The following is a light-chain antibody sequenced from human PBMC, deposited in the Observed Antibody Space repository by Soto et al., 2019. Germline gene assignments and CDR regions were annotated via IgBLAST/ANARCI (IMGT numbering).Light chain of an antibody. V-gene: IGLV2-14*01. CDR3: SSYTTNRSYV. CDR2: AVS. CDR1: SSDVGASIF. Sequence: QSALTQPASVSGSPGQSITISCTGTSSDVGASIFVSWYQQHPGKAPKLMIYAVSSRPSGVSYRFSGSKSGNTASLTISGLQAEDEAGYYCSSYTTNRSYVFGTGTKVTVL. J-gene: IGLJ1*01.